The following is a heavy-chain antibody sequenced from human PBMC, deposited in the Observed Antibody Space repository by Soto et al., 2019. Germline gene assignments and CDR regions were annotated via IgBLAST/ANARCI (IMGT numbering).Heavy chain of an antibody. Sequence: PGGSLRLSCAASGFTFSSYSMNWVRQAPGKGLEWVSSISSSSSYIYYADSVKGRFTISRDNAKNSLYLQMNSLRAEDTAVYYCARWGYCTNGVVPSLGAFDIWGQGTMVTVSS. V-gene: IGHV3-21*01. D-gene: IGHD2-8*01. CDR1: GFTFSSYS. CDR2: ISSSSSYI. CDR3: ARWGYCTNGVVPSLGAFDI. J-gene: IGHJ3*02.